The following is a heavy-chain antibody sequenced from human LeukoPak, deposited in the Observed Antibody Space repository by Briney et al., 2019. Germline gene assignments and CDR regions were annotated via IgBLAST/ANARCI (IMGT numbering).Heavy chain of an antibody. CDR2: TSGRGGST. Sequence: RGCLRLSCAPSGLTFSIYAMSWVRHAPEKGLKWVSATSGRGGSTYYADSVTGRFSISRDNSKNTLYLQMNSLRAEDTGIYYCAKRRGDSTGAYGLDVWGQGTTVTVFS. D-gene: IGHD2-21*01. V-gene: IGHV3-23*01. J-gene: IGHJ6*02. CDR1: GLTFSIYA. CDR3: AKRRGDSTGAYGLDV.